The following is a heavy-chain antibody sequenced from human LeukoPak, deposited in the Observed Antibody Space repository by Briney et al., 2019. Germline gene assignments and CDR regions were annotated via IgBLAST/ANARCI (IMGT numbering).Heavy chain of an antibody. J-gene: IGHJ3*02. Sequence: PSETLSLTCAVYGGSFSGYYWSWIRQPPGKGLEWIGEINHSGSTNYNPSLKSRVTISVDTSKNQFSLKLSSVTAADTAVYFCARGPYSYDSSGAFDIWGQGTMVTVSS. V-gene: IGHV4-34*01. CDR3: ARGPYSYDSSGAFDI. CDR2: INHSGST. D-gene: IGHD3-22*01. CDR1: GGSFSGYY.